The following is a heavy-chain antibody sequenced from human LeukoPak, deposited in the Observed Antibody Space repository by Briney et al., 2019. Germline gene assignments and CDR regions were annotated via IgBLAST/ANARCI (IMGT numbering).Heavy chain of an antibody. CDR3: ARGPWIGELLY. CDR2: ISSISSTI. D-gene: IGHD3-10*01. CDR1: GFTFSSYS. J-gene: IGHJ4*02. Sequence: GGSLRLSCAASGFTFSSYSMNWVRQAPGKGLEWVSYISSISSTIYYADSVKGRFTISRDNAKNSLYLQMNSLRAEDTAVYYCARGPWIGELLYWGQGTLVTVSS. V-gene: IGHV3-48*01.